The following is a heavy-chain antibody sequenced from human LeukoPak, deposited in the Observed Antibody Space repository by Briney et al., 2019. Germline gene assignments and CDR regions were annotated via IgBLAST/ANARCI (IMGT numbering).Heavy chain of an antibody. CDR2: ISYDGSNK. V-gene: IGHV3-30*18. D-gene: IGHD4-11*01. CDR3: AKVGDYSTYYYYGMDV. CDR1: GFTFSSYG. J-gene: IGHJ6*02. Sequence: GGSLRLSCAASGFTFSSYGMHWVRQAPGKGLEWVAVISYDGSNKYYADSVKGRFTISRDNSKNTLYLQMNSLRAEDTAVYYCAKVGDYSTYYYYGMDVWGQGTTVTVSS.